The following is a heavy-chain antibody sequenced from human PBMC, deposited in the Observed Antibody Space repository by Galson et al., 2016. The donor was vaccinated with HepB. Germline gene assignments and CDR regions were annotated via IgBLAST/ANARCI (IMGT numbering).Heavy chain of an antibody. Sequence: SLRLSCAASGFTFSGYAMHWVRQAPGKGLEWVAVVSYDGSNEYYGDSVKGRFTISRDNSKSTLYLQMNNVTTEDTAVYYCAKTPRKLRYFDWISGLDYWGQGTLVIVSS. CDR2: VSYDGSNE. V-gene: IGHV3-30*18. CDR3: AKTPRKLRYFDWISGLDY. D-gene: IGHD3-9*01. J-gene: IGHJ4*02. CDR1: GFTFSGYA.